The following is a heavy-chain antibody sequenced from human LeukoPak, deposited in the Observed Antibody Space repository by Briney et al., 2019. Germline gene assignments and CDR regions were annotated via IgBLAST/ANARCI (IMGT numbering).Heavy chain of an antibody. CDR3: ARQYLYYYDSSGSWGAFDI. J-gene: IGHJ3*02. Sequence: SETLSITCAVSGCSFSSGGYSWSWIPQPPGKCLEWIGCIDHSGSTYYNPSLKSRVTISVDRSKNQFSLKLSSVTAADTAVYYCARQYLYYYDSSGSWGAFDIWGQGTMVTVSS. CDR2: IDHSGST. V-gene: IGHV4-30-2*01. D-gene: IGHD3-22*01. CDR1: GCSFSSGGYS.